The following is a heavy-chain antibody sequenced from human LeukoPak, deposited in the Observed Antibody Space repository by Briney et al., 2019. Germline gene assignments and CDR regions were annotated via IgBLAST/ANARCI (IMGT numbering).Heavy chain of an antibody. CDR1: GFTFSSYA. CDR2: ISSSGSTT. D-gene: IGHD1-7*01. CDR3: AEKKNFYFDY. J-gene: IGHJ4*02. Sequence: GGSLRLSCAASGFTFSSYAMSWARQVPGKGLEWLSAISSSGSTTYYADSVKGRFTISRDNSKNTLYLQMNSLRAEDTAVYYCAEKKNFYFDYWGQGTLVTVSS. V-gene: IGHV3-23*01.